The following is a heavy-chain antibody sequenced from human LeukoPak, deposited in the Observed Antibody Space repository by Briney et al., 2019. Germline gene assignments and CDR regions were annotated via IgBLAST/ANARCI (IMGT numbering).Heavy chain of an antibody. CDR2: INHSGST. Sequence: PSETLSLTCAVYGGSFNGYYWSWIRQPRGKGLEWIGEINHSGSTNYNPSLKSRVTISVDTSKKQFSLKLSSVTAADTAVYYCAIDYGDAFDIWGQGTMVTVSS. J-gene: IGHJ3*02. D-gene: IGHD4-17*01. CDR1: GGSFNGYY. CDR3: AIDYGDAFDI. V-gene: IGHV4-34*01.